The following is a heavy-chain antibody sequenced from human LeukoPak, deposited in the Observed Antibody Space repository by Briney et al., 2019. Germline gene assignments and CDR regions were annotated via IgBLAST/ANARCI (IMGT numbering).Heavy chain of an antibody. CDR2: MNPNSGNT. J-gene: IGHJ3*02. CDR1: GGTFSSYA. Sequence: ASVKVSCKASGGTFSSYAISWVRQATGQGLEWMGWMNPNSGNTGYAQKFQGRVTMTRNTSISTAYMELSSLRSEDTAVYYCASGGYGSWSNDAFDIWGQGTMVTVSS. V-gene: IGHV1-8*02. CDR3: ASGGYGSWSNDAFDI. D-gene: IGHD6-13*01.